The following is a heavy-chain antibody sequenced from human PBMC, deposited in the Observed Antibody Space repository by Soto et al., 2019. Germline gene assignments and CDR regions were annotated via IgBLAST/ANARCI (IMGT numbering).Heavy chain of an antibody. CDR1: GFTLSNLV. J-gene: IGHJ4*02. CDR2: ISVSGDNT. Sequence: PGGSLRLSCTASGFTLSNLVMSWVRLAPGKGLEWVSGISVSGDNTYYVDSVKGRFTISRDNSKNTLYMQMNNLRAEDTAVYYCADGGEWSFNFVYWGQGTQVTVSS. D-gene: IGHD3-3*01. V-gene: IGHV3-23*01. CDR3: ADGGEWSFNFVY.